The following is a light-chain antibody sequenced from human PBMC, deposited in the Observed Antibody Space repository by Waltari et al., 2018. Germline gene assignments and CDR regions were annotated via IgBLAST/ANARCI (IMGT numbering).Light chain of an antibody. CDR3: QQSYSTPHFT. CDR2: AAS. J-gene: IGKJ4*01. CDR1: QSISSY. Sequence: DIQMTQSPSSLSASVGDRVTITCRASQSISSYLNWYQQKPGKAPKLLIYAASSLQSGVPSRFSGSGSGTDFTLTISSLQPEDFATYYCQQSYSTPHFTFGGGTKLEIK. V-gene: IGKV1-39*01.